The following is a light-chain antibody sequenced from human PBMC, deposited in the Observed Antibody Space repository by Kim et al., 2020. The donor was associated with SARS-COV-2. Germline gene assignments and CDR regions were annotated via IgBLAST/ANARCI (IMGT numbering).Light chain of an antibody. CDR3: QHYGSPPQT. CDR1: QSITSSY. V-gene: IGKV3-20*01. J-gene: IGKJ2*01. Sequence: SPGERPTLSCRASQSITSSYLAWFQQKPGQAPRLLIYGASSRATGIPDRFSGSGSETDFTLTISRLEPEDLAVYYCQHYGSPPQTFGQGTKVDIK. CDR2: GAS.